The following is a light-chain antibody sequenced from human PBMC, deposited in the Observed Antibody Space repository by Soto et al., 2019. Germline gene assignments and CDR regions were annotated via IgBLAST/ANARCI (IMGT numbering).Light chain of an antibody. CDR1: QSVSSNY. CDR2: DAS. J-gene: IGKJ5*01. CDR3: QQRSNWPST. V-gene: IGKV3-11*01. Sequence: PGERFTLSCRASQSVSSNYLTWYQHKPGQAPRLLIYDASNRATGIPARFSGSGSGTDFTLTISSLEPEDFAVYYCQQRSNWPSTFGQGTRLEIK.